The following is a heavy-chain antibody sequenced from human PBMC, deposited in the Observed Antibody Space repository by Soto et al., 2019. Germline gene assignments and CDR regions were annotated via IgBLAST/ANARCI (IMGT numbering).Heavy chain of an antibody. D-gene: IGHD2-21*01. Sequence: EVELLESGGGIVQPGGSLRVSCVASGFTFRNFVMSWVRQAPGKGLEWVSVIRGTGGETFYADSVKGRITISRDHSKNTLYRQMNSLRDEDTALYFCAQDRGWGVVSPSHDYWGQGTLVTVSS. CDR3: AQDRGWGVVSPSHDY. CDR2: IRGTGGET. CDR1: GFTFRNFV. V-gene: IGHV3-23*01. J-gene: IGHJ4*02.